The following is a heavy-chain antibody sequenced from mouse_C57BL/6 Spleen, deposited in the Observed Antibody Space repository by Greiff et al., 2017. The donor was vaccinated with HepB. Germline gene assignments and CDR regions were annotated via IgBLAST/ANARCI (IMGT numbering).Heavy chain of an antibody. CDR1: GFTFSSYA. Sequence: EVKVEESGGGLVKPGGSLKLSCAASGFTFSSYAMSWVRQTPEKRLEWVATISDGGSYTYYPDNVKGRFTISRDNAKNNLYLQMSHLKSEDTAMYYCARDDGSSYDWYFDVWGTGTTVTVSS. CDR2: ISDGGSYT. CDR3: ARDDGSSYDWYFDV. D-gene: IGHD1-1*01. J-gene: IGHJ1*03. V-gene: IGHV5-4*01.